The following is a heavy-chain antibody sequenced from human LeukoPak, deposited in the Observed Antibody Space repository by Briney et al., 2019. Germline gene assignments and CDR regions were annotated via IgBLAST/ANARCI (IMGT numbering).Heavy chain of an antibody. Sequence: SETLSLTCSVSGGSVSTYYWSWIRQPPGKGLEWVGSIHESGSSNSNSSLKSRVTISLDTSKNQFSLRLSSVIVADTADYYCARENGDYAFDYWGQGTLVTVSS. D-gene: IGHD4-17*01. CDR3: ARENGDYAFDY. CDR1: GGSVSTYY. CDR2: IHESGSS. V-gene: IGHV4-59*02. J-gene: IGHJ4*02.